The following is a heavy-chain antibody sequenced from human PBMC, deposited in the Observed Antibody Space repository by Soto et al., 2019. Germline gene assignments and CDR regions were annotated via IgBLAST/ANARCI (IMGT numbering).Heavy chain of an antibody. CDR1: GGSINSYY. J-gene: IGHJ6*02. D-gene: IGHD3-10*01. Sequence: QVQLQESGPGLVKPSETLSLSCTVSGGSINSYYWSWIRQSPGKRMEWIGYVHHSWGSSYNPSLQSRAAISLDPSKSQFSLKVTSVTATDTAVYYCARQGFGPLHGLVDVWGQGTTVTVSS. CDR3: ARQGFGPLHGLVDV. CDR2: VHHSWGS. V-gene: IGHV4-59*08.